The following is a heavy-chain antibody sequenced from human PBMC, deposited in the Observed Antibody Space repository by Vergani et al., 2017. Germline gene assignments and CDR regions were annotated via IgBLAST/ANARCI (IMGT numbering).Heavy chain of an antibody. J-gene: IGHJ4*02. D-gene: IGHD6-13*01. CDR3: ARAHSSSWPFDY. V-gene: IGHV4-34*01. CDR1: GGSFSGYY. CDR2: INHSGST. Sequence: QVQLQQWGAGLLKPSETLSLTCAVYGGSFSGYYWSWIRQPPGKGLEWIGEINHSGSTNYNPSLKSRVTISVDTSKNQFSLKLSSVTAADMAVYYCARAHSSSWPFDYWGQGTLVTVSS.